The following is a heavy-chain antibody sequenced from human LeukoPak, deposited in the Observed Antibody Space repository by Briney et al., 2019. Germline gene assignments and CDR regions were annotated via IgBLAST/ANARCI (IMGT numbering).Heavy chain of an antibody. CDR2: ISAGGGGT. V-gene: IGHV3-23*01. Sequence: GGSLILSCATSGFTFGSHAMSWVRQAPGKGLEWVSSISAGGGGTSYADSVKGRITISRDNSKNTVYLQMNSLRAEDTAVYFCVKTFQYSSNWYDYWGQGTLVTVSS. J-gene: IGHJ5*01. CDR3: VKTFQYSSNWYDY. CDR1: GFTFGSHA. D-gene: IGHD6-6*01.